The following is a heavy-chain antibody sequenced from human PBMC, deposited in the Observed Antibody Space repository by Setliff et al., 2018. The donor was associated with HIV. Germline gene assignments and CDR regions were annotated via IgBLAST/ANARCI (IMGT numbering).Heavy chain of an antibody. D-gene: IGHD3-16*01. V-gene: IGHV1-69*02. CDR2: SIPILGIG. J-gene: IGHJ6*03. CDR1: GGTFSSYT. Sequence: ASVKVSCKASGGTFSSYTIDWVRQAPGQGLEWMGRSIPILGIGNDEQAQKFKGRVTFTADKSTSTVYMELSSLRSEDTAVYYCARCGAGEWHLYMDVWGKGTAVTVSS. CDR3: ARCGAGEWHLYMDV.